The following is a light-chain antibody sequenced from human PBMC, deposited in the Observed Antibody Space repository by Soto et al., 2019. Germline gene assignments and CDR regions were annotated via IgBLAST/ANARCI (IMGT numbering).Light chain of an antibody. V-gene: IGKV3-11*01. Sequence: EIVLTQSPATLSLSPGERATLSCRASQSVSSYLAWYQQKPGQAPRLLIYDASNRATGIPARFGGSGSGTDFTLTISSLEPEEFAVYYCQQRSKWPPWTFGQGTKVDIK. CDR2: DAS. CDR3: QQRSKWPPWT. J-gene: IGKJ1*01. CDR1: QSVSSY.